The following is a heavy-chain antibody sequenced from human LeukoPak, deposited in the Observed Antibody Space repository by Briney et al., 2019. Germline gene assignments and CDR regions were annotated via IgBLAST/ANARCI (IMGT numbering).Heavy chain of an antibody. Sequence: GASVKVSCTASGYTFTTYYIHWVRQTPGQGLEWMGIINPSGASTSYAQKFQGRVTMTRDTSTSTVYMELSSLRSGDPAVYYCARDTGASKGLTWGQGTLVTASP. CDR3: ARDTGASKGLT. CDR2: INPSGAST. D-gene: IGHD1-14*01. V-gene: IGHV1-46*01. J-gene: IGHJ4*02. CDR1: GYTFTTYY.